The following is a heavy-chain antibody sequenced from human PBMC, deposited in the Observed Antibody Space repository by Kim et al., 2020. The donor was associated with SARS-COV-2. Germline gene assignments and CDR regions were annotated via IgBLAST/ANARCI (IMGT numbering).Heavy chain of an antibody. CDR1: GGTFSSYA. CDR2: IIPILGIA. CDR3: ARGPLYDFSLDDY. J-gene: IGHJ4*02. D-gene: IGHD3-3*01. V-gene: IGHV1-69*04. Sequence: SVKVSCKASGGTFSSYAISWVRQAPGQGLEWMGRIIPILGIANYAQKFQGRVTITADKSTSTADMELSSLRSEDTAVYYCARGPLYDFSLDDYWGQGTLVTVSS.